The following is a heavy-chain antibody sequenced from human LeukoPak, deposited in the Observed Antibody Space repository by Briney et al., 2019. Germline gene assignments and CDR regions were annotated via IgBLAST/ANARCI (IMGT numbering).Heavy chain of an antibody. CDR1: GFTVSSNY. Sequence: SGGSLRLSCAASGFTVSSNYMSWVCQAPGKGLEWVSVIYSGGSTYYADSVKGRFTISRDNSKNTLYLQMNSLRAEDTAVYYCARGPVRGVIQLWGQGTLVTVSS. J-gene: IGHJ4*02. CDR2: IYSGGST. D-gene: IGHD3-10*01. CDR3: ARGPVRGVIQL. V-gene: IGHV3-53*01.